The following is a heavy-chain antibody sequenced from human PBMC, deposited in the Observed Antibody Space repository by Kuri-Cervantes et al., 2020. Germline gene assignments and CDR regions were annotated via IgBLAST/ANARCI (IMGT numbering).Heavy chain of an antibody. D-gene: IGHD6-6*01. Sequence: ETLSLTCAASGFTFSSYSMNWVRQAPGKGLEWVANIKQDGSEKYYVDSVKGRFTISRDNAKNSLYLQMNSLRAEDTAVYYCASGYSSSAVWFDPWGQGTLVTVSS. CDR2: IKQDGSEK. V-gene: IGHV3-7*01. CDR3: ASGYSSSAVWFDP. CDR1: GFTFSSYS. J-gene: IGHJ5*02.